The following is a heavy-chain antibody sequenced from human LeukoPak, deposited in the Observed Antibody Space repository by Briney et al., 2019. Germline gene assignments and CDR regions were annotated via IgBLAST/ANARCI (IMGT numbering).Heavy chain of an antibody. CDR2: INHSGST. D-gene: IGHD3-10*01. J-gene: IGHJ4*02. CDR3: ARGRRITMVRGDFDY. CDR1: GGSFSGYY. Sequence: SETLSLTCAVYGGSFSGYYWSWIRQPPGKGLEWIGEINHSGSTNYNPSLKSRVTISVDTSKNQFSLKLSPVTAADTAVYYCARGRRITMVRGDFDYWGQGTLVTVSS. V-gene: IGHV4-34*01.